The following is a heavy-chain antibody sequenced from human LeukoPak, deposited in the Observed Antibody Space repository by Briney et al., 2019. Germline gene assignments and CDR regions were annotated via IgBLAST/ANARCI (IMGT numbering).Heavy chain of an antibody. CDR1: GYTFTSYA. V-gene: IGHV7-4-1*02. J-gene: IGHJ6*02. CDR2: INTNTGNP. D-gene: IGHD2-2*01. CDR3: ARERRSCSSTSCSPYYYYGMDV. Sequence: ASVEVSCKASGYTFTSYAMNWVRQAPGQGLEWMGWINTNTGNPTYAQGFTGRFVFSLDTSVNTAYLQISSLKAEDTAVYYCARERRSCSSTSCSPYYYYGMDVWGQGTTVTVSS.